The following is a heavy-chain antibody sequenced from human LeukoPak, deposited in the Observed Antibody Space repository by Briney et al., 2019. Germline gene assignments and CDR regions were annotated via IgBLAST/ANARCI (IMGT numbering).Heavy chain of an antibody. Sequence: PGRSLRLSCAASGFTFSSYAMHWVRQAPGKGLERVAVISYDGSNKYYADSVKGRFTISRDNSKNTLYLQMNSLRAEDTAVYYCAREYSGYVGAFDIWGQGTMVTVSS. D-gene: IGHD5-12*01. V-gene: IGHV3-30-3*01. CDR1: GFTFSSYA. CDR2: ISYDGSNK. J-gene: IGHJ3*02. CDR3: AREYSGYVGAFDI.